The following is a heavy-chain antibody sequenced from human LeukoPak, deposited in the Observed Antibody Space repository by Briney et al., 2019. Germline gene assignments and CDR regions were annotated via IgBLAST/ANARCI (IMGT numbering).Heavy chain of an antibody. D-gene: IGHD7-27*01. CDR3: ARDQDWGSFDI. Sequence: PGRSLRLSCAASGFTFSSYGMHWVRQAPGKGLEWVAVISYDGSNKYYADSVKGRFTISRDNSKNTMYLQMSSLRAEDTAIYYCARDQDWGSFDIWGQGTMVTVSS. J-gene: IGHJ3*02. V-gene: IGHV3-30*03. CDR1: GFTFSSYG. CDR2: ISYDGSNK.